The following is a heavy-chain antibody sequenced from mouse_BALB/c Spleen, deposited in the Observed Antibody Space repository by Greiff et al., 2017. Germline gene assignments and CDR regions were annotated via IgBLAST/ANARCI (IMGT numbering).Heavy chain of an antibody. CDR1: GYTFTSYW. Sequence: VQLQQPGAELVRPGASVKLSCKASGYTFTSYWINWVKQRPGQGLEWIGNIYPSDSYTNYNQKFKDKATLTVDKSSSTAYMQLSSPTSEDSAVYYCTRGDGNSWFAYWGQGTLVTVSA. CDR3: TRGDGNSWFAY. V-gene: IGHV1-69*02. D-gene: IGHD2-1*01. CDR2: IYPSDSYT. J-gene: IGHJ3*01.